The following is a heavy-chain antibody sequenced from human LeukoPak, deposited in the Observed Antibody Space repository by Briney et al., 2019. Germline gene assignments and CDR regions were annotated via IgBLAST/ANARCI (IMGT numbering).Heavy chain of an antibody. D-gene: IGHD4-23*01. CDR1: GFTVSSNY. CDR2: IYSGGST. CDR3: AKRGTVVTSYYFDY. V-gene: IGHV3-53*01. Sequence: PGGSLRLSCAASGFTVSSNYMSWVRQAPGKGLEWVSVIYSGGSTYYADSVKGRFTISRDNSKNTLYLQMNSLRAEDTAVYYCAKRGTVVTSYYFDYWGQGTLVTVSS. J-gene: IGHJ4*02.